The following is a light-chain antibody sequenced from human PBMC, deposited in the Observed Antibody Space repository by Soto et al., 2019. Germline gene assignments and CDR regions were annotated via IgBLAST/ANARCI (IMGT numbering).Light chain of an antibody. V-gene: IGLV2-23*01. CDR1: SSDVGSYNL. J-gene: IGLJ1*01. Sequence: QSVLTQPASVSVSPGQSITISCTGTSSDVGSYNLVSWYQQHPGKAPKLMIYEGSKRPSGVSNRFSGSKSGNTASLTISGLQAEDEADYYCCSYAGSSTYVFGTGTKSPX. CDR3: CSYAGSSTYV. CDR2: EGS.